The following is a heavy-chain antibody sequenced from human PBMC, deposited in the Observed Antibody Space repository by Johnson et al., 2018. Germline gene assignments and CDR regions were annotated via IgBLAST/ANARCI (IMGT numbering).Heavy chain of an antibody. CDR1: GFTFSASA. J-gene: IGHJ4*02. CDR3: TRFYDSASDY. CDR2: IRSRSNNYAT. Sequence: VQLVESGGAVVQPGGSLKLSCAASGFTFSASALHWVRQASGKGLEWVARIRSRSNNYATAYAASVKGRFIVSRDDSKSTAYLQMNSLKTEDTAVYYCTRFYDSASDYWGQGTLVTVSS. D-gene: IGHD3-22*01. V-gene: IGHV3-73*01.